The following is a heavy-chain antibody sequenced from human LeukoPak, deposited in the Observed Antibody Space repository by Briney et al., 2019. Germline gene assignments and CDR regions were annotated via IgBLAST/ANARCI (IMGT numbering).Heavy chain of an antibody. J-gene: IGHJ4*02. CDR1: GFTFSSYA. Sequence: GGSLRLSCAASGFTFSSYAFHWVRQAPGKGLEWVSAISYDGTQKFYADSVKGRFTLSRDNSKNTLYLQMNSLTTEDTAVYFCARERAAAASSSDFDYWGQGTLVTVSS. CDR3: ARERAAAASSSDFDY. D-gene: IGHD6-13*01. CDR2: ISYDGTQK. V-gene: IGHV3-30*04.